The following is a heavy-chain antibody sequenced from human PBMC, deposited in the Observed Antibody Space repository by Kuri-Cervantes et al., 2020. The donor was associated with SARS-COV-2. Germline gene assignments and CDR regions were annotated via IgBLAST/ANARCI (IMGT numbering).Heavy chain of an antibody. CDR3: ARYLGYSYGHDY. D-gene: IGHD5-18*01. J-gene: IGHJ4*02. CDR1: GFTFSTYN. Sequence: GESLKISCAASGFTFSTYNMNWVRQAPGKGLEWVSSITRGSSYIYYADSVKGRFTISRDNTKNSLYLQMNGLGAEDTAVYYCARYLGYSYGHDYWGQGTLVTVSS. CDR2: ITRGSSYI. V-gene: IGHV3-21*01.